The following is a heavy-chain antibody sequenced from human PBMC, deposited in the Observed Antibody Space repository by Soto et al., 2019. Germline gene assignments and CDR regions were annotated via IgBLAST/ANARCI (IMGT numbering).Heavy chain of an antibody. CDR1: GFTFSSYW. CDR2: INSDGSRT. V-gene: IGHV3-74*01. Sequence: EVQLVESGGGLVQPGESLRLSCAASGFTFSSYWMHWVRQAPGKGLVWVSRINSDGSRTNYADSVKGRFTVSRDNAKNTPLLQNNNPRADDNAVYYCARIITSSWDLVRPLGQGTPVTVSS. J-gene: IGHJ5*02. CDR3: ARIITSSWDLVRP. D-gene: IGHD6-13*01.